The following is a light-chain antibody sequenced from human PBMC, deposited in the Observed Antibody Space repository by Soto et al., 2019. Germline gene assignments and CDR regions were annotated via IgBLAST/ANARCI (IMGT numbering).Light chain of an antibody. Sequence: DIHMTQSPSSLSASVGDRVTITCRASQSISSYLNWYQQKPGKAPKLLIYAAYSLQSGVPSRFSGSGSGTDFTLTISSLQPEDFATYYCQQSYSTPQTFGQGAKLESK. CDR1: QSISSY. CDR2: AAY. CDR3: QQSYSTPQT. V-gene: IGKV1-39*01. J-gene: IGKJ2*01.